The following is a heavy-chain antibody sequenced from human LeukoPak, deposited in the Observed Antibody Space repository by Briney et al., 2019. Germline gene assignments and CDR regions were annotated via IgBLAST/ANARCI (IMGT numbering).Heavy chain of an antibody. CDR2: INTKTGNP. CDR3: ARASLPYYDILTGYYSYYYYYYMDV. V-gene: IGHV7-4-1*02. Sequence: GASVKVYCKASGYTFTSYAMNWVRQAPGQGLEWMGWINTKTGNPTYAQGFTGRFVFSLDTSVGTAYLQISSLKAEDTAVYYCARASLPYYDILTGYYSYYYYYYMDVWGKGTTVTVSS. D-gene: IGHD3-9*01. J-gene: IGHJ6*03. CDR1: GYTFTSYA.